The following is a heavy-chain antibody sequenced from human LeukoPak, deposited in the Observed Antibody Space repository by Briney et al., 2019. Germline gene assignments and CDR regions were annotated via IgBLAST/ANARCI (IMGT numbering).Heavy chain of an antibody. CDR3: ARIKYCSGGSCYRTVGAFDI. D-gene: IGHD2-15*01. J-gene: IGHJ3*02. Sequence: GRSLRLSCAASGFTFNSYSMHWVRQAPGKWLEWVTAISDDETYKFYADSVKGRFTISRDNAKNSLYLQMNSLRAEDTAVYYCARIKYCSGGSCYRTVGAFDIWGQGTMVTVSS. CDR2: ISDDETYK. V-gene: IGHV3-30-3*01. CDR1: GFTFNSYS.